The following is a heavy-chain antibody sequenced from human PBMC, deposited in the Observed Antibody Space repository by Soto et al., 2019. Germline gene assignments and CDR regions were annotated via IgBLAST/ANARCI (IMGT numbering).Heavy chain of an antibody. CDR1: GGTFSSYA. CDR2: IIPIFGTA. J-gene: IGHJ5*02. CDR3: ARREVLGDNDILTGRWFDP. V-gene: IGHV1-69*12. D-gene: IGHD3-9*01. Sequence: QVQLVQSGAEVKKPGSSVKVSCKASGGTFSSYAISWMRQAPGQGLEWMGGIIPIFGTANYAQKFQGRVTIHADESTSTAYMELSSLRSEDTAVYYCARREVLGDNDILTGRWFDPWGQGTLGTVSS.